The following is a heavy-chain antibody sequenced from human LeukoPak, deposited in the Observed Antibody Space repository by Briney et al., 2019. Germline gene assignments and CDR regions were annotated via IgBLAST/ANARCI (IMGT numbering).Heavy chain of an antibody. CDR1: GFRFSGYC. V-gene: IGHV3-7*01. CDR3: ATDGGPFDH. Sequence: GGSLRLSCVGSGFRFSGYCMSWVRQAPGKGLEWVANIKQDGSEKYYVDSVKGRFTISRDNAKNSQYLQMNSLRVEDTAIYYCATDGGPFDHWGQGTLVTVSS. J-gene: IGHJ4*02. D-gene: IGHD3-3*01. CDR2: IKQDGSEK.